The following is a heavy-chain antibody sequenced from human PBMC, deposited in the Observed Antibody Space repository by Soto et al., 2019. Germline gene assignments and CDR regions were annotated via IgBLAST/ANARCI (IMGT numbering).Heavy chain of an antibody. CDR1: GFILSDCA. CDR2: ISSSSSVI. Sequence: PGGSLRLSCATSGFILSDCAMNWVRQAPGKGLEWVSYISSSSSVIDYADSVKGRFTVSRDNARNSLYLQMNSLRAEDSAVYYCARSENLGYCSSSSCPFDYWGQGTLVTVSS. D-gene: IGHD2-2*01. CDR3: ARSENLGYCSSSSCPFDY. V-gene: IGHV3-48*01. J-gene: IGHJ4*02.